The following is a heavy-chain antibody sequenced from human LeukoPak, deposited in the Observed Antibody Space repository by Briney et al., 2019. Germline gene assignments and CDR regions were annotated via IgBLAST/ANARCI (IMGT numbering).Heavy chain of an antibody. CDR3: AKGVAGTPVN. CDR2: IWYDGSNK. V-gene: IGHV3-33*06. D-gene: IGHD6-19*01. CDR1: GFTFSSYG. J-gene: IGHJ4*02. Sequence: QSGRSLRLSCAASGFTFSSYGMHWVRQAPGKGLEWVAVIWYDGSNKYYADSVKVRFTISRDNSKNTLYLQMNSLRAEDTAVYYCAKGVAGTPVNWGQGTLVTVSS.